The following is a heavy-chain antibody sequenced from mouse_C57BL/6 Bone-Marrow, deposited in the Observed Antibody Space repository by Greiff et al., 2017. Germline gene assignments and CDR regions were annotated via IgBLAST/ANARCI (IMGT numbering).Heavy chain of an antibody. CDR2: INPYNGDT. Sequence: VQLQQSGPELVKPGDSVKISCKASGYSFTGYFMNWVMQSHGKSLEWIGRINPYNGDTFYNQKFKGKATLTVDKSSCTAHIELRSLTSEDSAVYYCARNYGSSYWYFDVWGTGTTVTVSS. J-gene: IGHJ1*03. CDR1: GYSFTGYF. D-gene: IGHD1-1*01. CDR3: ARNYGSSYWYFDV. V-gene: IGHV1-20*01.